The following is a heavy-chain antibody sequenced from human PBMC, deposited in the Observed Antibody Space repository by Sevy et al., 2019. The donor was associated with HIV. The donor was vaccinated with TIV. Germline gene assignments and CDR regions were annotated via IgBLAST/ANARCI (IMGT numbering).Heavy chain of an antibody. V-gene: IGHV3-30*02. J-gene: IGHJ3*01. CDR2: IRFDGSTK. CDR3: VKGLGMVQGALLSDDV. CDR1: GFTFSRYG. Sequence: GGSLRLSCAASGFTFSRYGMHWVRQAPGKGLEWVAFIRFDGSTKYYAESVKGRFIISSDNSKDTLYLQMNSLRGDDTSLYYCVKGLGMVQGALLSDDVWGQGTMVTVSS. D-gene: IGHD3-10*01.